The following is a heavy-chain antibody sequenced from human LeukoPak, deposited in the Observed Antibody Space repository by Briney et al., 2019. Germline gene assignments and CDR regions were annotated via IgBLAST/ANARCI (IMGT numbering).Heavy chain of an antibody. Sequence: SEALSLTCTVSGGSISSYYWSWIRQPPGKGLEWIGEINHSGSTNYNPSLKSRVTISVDTSKNQFSLKLSSVTAADTAVYYCARLRYCTNGVCPWGQGTLVTVSS. D-gene: IGHD2-8*01. CDR1: GGSISSYY. V-gene: IGHV4-34*01. CDR3: ARLRYCTNGVCP. J-gene: IGHJ5*02. CDR2: INHSGST.